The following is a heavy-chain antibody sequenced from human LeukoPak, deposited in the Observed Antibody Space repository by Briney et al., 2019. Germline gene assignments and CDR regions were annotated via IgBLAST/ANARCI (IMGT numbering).Heavy chain of an antibody. CDR2: IYYSGST. J-gene: IGHJ4*02. CDR3: ARGPMIGYRFDY. D-gene: IGHD3-22*01. Sequence: PSETLSLTCTVSGGSVSSGSYYWSWIRQPPGKGLEWIGYIYYSGSTNYNPSLKSRVTISVDTSKNQFSLKLSSVTAADTAVYYCARGPMIGYRFDYWGQGTLVTVSS. V-gene: IGHV4-61*01. CDR1: GGSVSSGSYY.